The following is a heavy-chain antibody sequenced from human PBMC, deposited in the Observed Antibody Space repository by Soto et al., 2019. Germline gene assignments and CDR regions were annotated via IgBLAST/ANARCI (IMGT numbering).Heavy chain of an antibody. D-gene: IGHD3-16*01. CDR3: AKDIRLYDYGMDV. CDR1: GFTFRDYA. J-gene: IGHJ6*02. V-gene: IGHV3-9*01. CDR2: IKWNGDVS. Sequence: EVQLVESGGDLVQPGRSLRLSCAATGFTFRDYAMHWIRQAPGKGLEWVSGIKWNGDVSGYADSVKGRFTISRDNAKNSLYLQMNSLRAEDTALYYCAKDIRLYDYGMDVWGQGTTVTVSS.